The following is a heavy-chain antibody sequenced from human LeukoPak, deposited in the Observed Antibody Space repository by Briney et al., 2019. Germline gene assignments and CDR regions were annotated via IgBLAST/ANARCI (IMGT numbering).Heavy chain of an antibody. CDR3: ARHDSSSWTHYYYYGMDV. J-gene: IGHJ6*02. CDR1: GGSISPYS. V-gene: IGHV4-59*08. CDR2: IYYSGST. Sequence: SETLSLTCTVSGGSISPYSWTWIRQPPGKGLEWIGYIYYSGSTNYNPSLKSRVTISVDTSKNQFSLKLSSVTAADTAVYYCARHDSSSWTHYYYYGMDVWGQGTTVTVSS. D-gene: IGHD6-13*01.